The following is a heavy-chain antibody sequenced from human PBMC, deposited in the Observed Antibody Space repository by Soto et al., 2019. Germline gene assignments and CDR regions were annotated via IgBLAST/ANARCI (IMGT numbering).Heavy chain of an antibody. D-gene: IGHD3-16*01. CDR2: IFSNDEK. CDR3: ARRRWGESTYYFDY. CDR1: GFSLSNARMG. Sequence: QVTLKESGPVLVKPTETLMLTCTVSGFSLSNARMGVSWIRQPPGTALEWLAHIFSNDEKSCSTSLKSRLTISKDTSKSQVVLTMTNMDPVDTATYYCARRRWGESTYYFDYWGQGTLVTVSS. V-gene: IGHV2-26*01. J-gene: IGHJ4*02.